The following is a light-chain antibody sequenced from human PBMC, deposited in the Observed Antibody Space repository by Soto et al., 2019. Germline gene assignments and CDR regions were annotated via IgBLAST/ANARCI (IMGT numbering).Light chain of an antibody. CDR3: QQLDRYPFT. J-gene: IGKJ4*01. CDR2: SAS. CDR1: LGISGY. V-gene: IGKV1-9*01. Sequence: DIQLTQSPSFLSASVGDRVTMTCRASLGISGYLAWYQQKPGKVPRLLIYSASSLQSGVPSRFSGSGSGTEFTLTSSSLQPEDFASCYCQQLDRYPFTFGGGTKVEI.